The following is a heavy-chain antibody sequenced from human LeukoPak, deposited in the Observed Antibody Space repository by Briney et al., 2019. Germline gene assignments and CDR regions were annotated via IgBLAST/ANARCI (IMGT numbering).Heavy chain of an antibody. D-gene: IGHD3-10*01. CDR2: ISWNSGSI. Sequence: GGSLRLSCAASGFTFDDYAMHWVRQAPGKGLEWVSGISWNSGSIGYADSVKGRFTISRDNAKNSLYLQMNSLRAEDTAVYYCARAPYPYGSGSHHYFDYWGQGTLVTVSS. CDR1: GFTFDDYA. V-gene: IGHV3-9*01. J-gene: IGHJ4*02. CDR3: ARAPYPYGSGSHHYFDY.